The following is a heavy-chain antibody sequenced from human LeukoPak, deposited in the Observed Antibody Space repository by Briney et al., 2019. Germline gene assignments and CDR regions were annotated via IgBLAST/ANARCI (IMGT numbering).Heavy chain of an antibody. V-gene: IGHV3-23*01. J-gene: IGHJ4*02. CDR1: GFMFSSFS. D-gene: IGHD3-10*02. Sequence: GGSLRLSCAASGFMFSSFSMSWVRHVPGKGLEWVSTISPGGSTYYADSVKGRFTISRDNSKSTLFLQMNSLRAEDTAICYCAKRPAAVRGVIPYLDYWGQGTLVTVSS. CDR3: AKRPAAVRGVIPYLDY. CDR2: ISPGGST.